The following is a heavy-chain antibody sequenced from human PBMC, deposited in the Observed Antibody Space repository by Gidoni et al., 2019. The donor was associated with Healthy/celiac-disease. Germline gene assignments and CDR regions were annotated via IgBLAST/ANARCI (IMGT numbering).Heavy chain of an antibody. J-gene: IGHJ6*02. Sequence: EVQLVESGGGVVQPGGSLRLSCAASGFTFDDYAMHGVRQAPGKGLEWVSLISGDGGSTYYADSVKGRFTISRDNSKNSLYLQMNSLRTEDTALYYCAKGVVVPAAMLYYYYYYGMDVWGQGTTVTVSS. CDR1: GFTFDDYA. D-gene: IGHD2-2*01. CDR3: AKGVVVPAAMLYYYYYYGMDV. CDR2: ISGDGGST. V-gene: IGHV3-43*02.